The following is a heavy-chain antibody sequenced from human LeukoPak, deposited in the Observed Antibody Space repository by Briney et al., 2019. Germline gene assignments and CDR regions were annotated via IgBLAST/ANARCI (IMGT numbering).Heavy chain of an antibody. D-gene: IGHD2-2*02. CDR3: ARGGYCSSTSCYKGFDP. V-gene: IGHV4-39*07. CDR2: IYYSGST. Sequence: SETLSLTCTVSGGSISSSSYYWGWIRQPPGKGLEWIGSIYYSGSTYYNPSLKSRVTISVDTSKNQFSLKLSSVTAADTAVYYCARGGYCSSTSCYKGFDPWGQGTLVTVSS. J-gene: IGHJ5*02. CDR1: GGSISSSSYY.